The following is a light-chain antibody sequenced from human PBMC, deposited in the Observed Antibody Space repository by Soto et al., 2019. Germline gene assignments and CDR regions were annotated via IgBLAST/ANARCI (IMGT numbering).Light chain of an antibody. CDR1: QGVSTSY. CDR2: GAS. V-gene: IGKV3-20*01. CDR3: QQYGRSYT. Sequence: IVLTQSPGTLPLSPGERATLSCMASQGVSTSYLAWYQQKPGQAPRLLIYGASSRATGIPDRFSGSWSGTDFTLTISRLEPEDFAGYYCQQYGRSYTFGQGTKLEIK. J-gene: IGKJ2*01.